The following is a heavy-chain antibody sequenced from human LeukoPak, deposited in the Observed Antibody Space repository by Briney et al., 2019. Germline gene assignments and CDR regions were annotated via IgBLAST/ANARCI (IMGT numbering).Heavy chain of an antibody. D-gene: IGHD3-16*01. CDR2: IKQDGSEK. CDR3: ARAFGGGFDY. J-gene: IGHJ4*02. V-gene: IGHV3-7*01. CDR1: GFTFSSYR. Sequence: GGSLRLSCEGSGFTFSSYRMAWVRQAPGKGLEWVANIKQDGSEKYYVDSVKGRFTISRDNAKNSLSLQMNSLRAEDTAVYYCARAFGGGFDYWGQGTLVTVSS.